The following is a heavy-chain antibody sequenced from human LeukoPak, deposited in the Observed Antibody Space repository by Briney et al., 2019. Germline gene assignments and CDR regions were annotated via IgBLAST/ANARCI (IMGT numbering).Heavy chain of an antibody. CDR1: GGSISSGGYS. J-gene: IGHJ4*02. Sequence: SETLSLTCAVSGGSISSGGYSWSWIRQPPGKGLEWIGYIYYSGSTYYNPSLKSRVTISLDTSKNQFSLKLSSVTAADTAVYYCARGGGSGWYGTGGFDYWGQGTLVTVSS. V-gene: IGHV4-31*11. CDR2: IYYSGST. D-gene: IGHD6-19*01. CDR3: ARGGGSGWYGTGGFDY.